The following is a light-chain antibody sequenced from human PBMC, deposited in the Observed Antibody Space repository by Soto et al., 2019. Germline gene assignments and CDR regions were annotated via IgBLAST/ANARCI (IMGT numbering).Light chain of an antibody. CDR3: QQYNSWPCS. CDR2: DAS. J-gene: IGKJ5*01. Sequence: EILMTQSPATLSVSPGERATLSCRAGQGVTTNFAWYQQKAGQAPRLLIYDASSRATGIPSRFSGSGSETEFTLTISGLQSEDSAIYFCQQYNSWPCSFGQGTRLEI. V-gene: IGKV3-15*01. CDR1: QGVTTN.